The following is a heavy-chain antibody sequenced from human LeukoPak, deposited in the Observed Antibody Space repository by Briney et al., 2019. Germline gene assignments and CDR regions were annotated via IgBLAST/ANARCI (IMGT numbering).Heavy chain of an antibody. CDR3: VRAATDATHYYSAY. V-gene: IGHV3-72*01. CDR1: GFILSDHY. J-gene: IGHJ4*02. CDR2: TRNKPRSYTT. Sequence: GGSLTLFCAASGFILSDHYMDWLRQAPGKGLEWVGRTRNKPRSYTTEYAVSVKGRFTISRDDSQSSLYLQMNSLKTEDTAVYFCVRAATDATHYYSAYWGQGTLVTVSS. D-gene: IGHD2-15*01.